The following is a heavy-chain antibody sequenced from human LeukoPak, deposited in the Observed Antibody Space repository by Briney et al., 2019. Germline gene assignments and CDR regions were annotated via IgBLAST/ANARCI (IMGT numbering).Heavy chain of an antibody. J-gene: IGHJ4*02. CDR3: ARGLMSAVGVGYFDY. CDR1: GYTFTAYY. D-gene: IGHD1-26*01. V-gene: IGHV1-2*02. Sequence: ASVRLSCKASGYTFTAYYIHWVRQPPGQGLEWLGWINPNSGDTNYAQKFQGRVTMTRDTSITTAYMELSRLKSDDTAVYYCARGLMSAVGVGYFDYWGQGTLVTVSS. CDR2: INPNSGDT.